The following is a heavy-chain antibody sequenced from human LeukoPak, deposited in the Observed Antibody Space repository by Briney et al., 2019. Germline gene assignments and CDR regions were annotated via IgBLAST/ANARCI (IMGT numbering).Heavy chain of an antibody. J-gene: IGHJ4*02. CDR1: GFTFSSYG. D-gene: IGHD6-19*01. Sequence: GGSLRLSCAASGFTFSSYGMHWVRQAPGKGLEWVAVVWDEGSSQNYADSVKGRFTISRDNSKNMLYLQMNSLRAEDTAVYYCAKDQWNPDYWGQGTLLSVSS. CDR3: AKDQWNPDY. V-gene: IGHV3-33*06. CDR2: VWDEGSSQ.